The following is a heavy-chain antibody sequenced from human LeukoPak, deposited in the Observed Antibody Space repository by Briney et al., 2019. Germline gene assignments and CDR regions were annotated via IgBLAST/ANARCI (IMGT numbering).Heavy chain of an antibody. J-gene: IGHJ4*02. Sequence: SVKVSCKASGSTFSSYAISWVRQAPGQGLEWMGGIIPIFGTANYAQKFQGRVTITTDESTSTAYMELSSLRSEDTAVYYCASGFGGFRGYFDYWGQGTLVTVSS. CDR2: IIPIFGTA. CDR1: GSTFSSYA. D-gene: IGHD3-16*01. V-gene: IGHV1-69*05. CDR3: ASGFGGFRGYFDY.